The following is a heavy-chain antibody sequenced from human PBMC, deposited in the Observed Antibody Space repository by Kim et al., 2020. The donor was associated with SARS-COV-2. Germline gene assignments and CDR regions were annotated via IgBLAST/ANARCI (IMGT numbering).Heavy chain of an antibody. D-gene: IGHD3-22*01. CDR1: GGSFSGYY. J-gene: IGHJ2*01. CDR3: ARGPRRGTVVIGQPDGYFDL. Sequence: SETLSLTCAVYGGSFSGYYWSWIRQPPGKGLEWIGEINHSGSTNYNPSLKSRVTISVDTSKNQFSLKLSSVTAADTAVYYCARGPRRGTVVIGQPDGYFDLWGRGTLVTVSS. CDR2: INHSGST. V-gene: IGHV4-34*01.